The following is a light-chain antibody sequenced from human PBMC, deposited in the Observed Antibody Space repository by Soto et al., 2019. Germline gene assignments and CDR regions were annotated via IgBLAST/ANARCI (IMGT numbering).Light chain of an antibody. Sequence: EIVLTQSPGTLSLSPGERATLPCRASQSVNNNYLAWYQQKPGQAPRLLIYGASSRATGIPDRFSGSVSGADFTLTISRLEPEDFAVYYCQLYGRSPLKLTFGPGTKVDI. CDR3: QLYGRSPLKLT. J-gene: IGKJ1*01. CDR1: QSVNNNY. CDR2: GAS. V-gene: IGKV3-20*01.